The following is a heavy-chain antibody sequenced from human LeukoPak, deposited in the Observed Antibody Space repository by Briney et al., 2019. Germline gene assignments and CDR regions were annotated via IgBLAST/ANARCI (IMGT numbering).Heavy chain of an antibody. CDR3: ARAPVTSCRGAFCYPFDY. Sequence: PGGSLRLSCAASGFTFSSYGMHWVRQAPGKGLEWVAFIRYDGSNKYYADSVKGRFTISRDNSKNTLYLQMNSLRAEDAAIYYCARAPVTSCRGAFCYPFDYWGQGTRVTVSS. V-gene: IGHV3-30*02. CDR1: GFTFSSYG. CDR2: IRYDGSNK. J-gene: IGHJ4*02. D-gene: IGHD2-15*01.